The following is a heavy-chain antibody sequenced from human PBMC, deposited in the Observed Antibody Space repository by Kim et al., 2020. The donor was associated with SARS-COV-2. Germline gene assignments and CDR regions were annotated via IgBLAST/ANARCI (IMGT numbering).Heavy chain of an antibody. CDR2: IWHDGTDK. V-gene: IGHV3-33*08. CDR1: GFTFSSYA. CDR3: AREAGSLAFDI. J-gene: IGHJ3*02. Sequence: GGYLRLSCAASGFTFSSYAMHWLRQAPGMGLEWVAIIWHDGTDKYYGGSVKGRFTISRDNSKNTVWLQMNSLRAEDTAIYYCAREAGSLAFDIWGQGTMVTVSS. D-gene: IGHD2-15*01.